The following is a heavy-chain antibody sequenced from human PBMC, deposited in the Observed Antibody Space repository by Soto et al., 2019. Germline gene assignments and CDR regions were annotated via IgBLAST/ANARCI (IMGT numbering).Heavy chain of an antibody. CDR1: RGSISCGGYA. Sequence: TLSLCCTVSRGSISCGGYAGSWIRQHPGKGLEWIGYIYYSGSTYYNPSLKSRVTISVDTSKNQFSLKLSSVTAEDTAVYYCARDAALGWYDYWGQGTLVTVYS. CDR2: IYYSGST. V-gene: IGHV4-31*03. CDR3: ARDAALGWYDY. D-gene: IGHD2-15*01. J-gene: IGHJ4*02.